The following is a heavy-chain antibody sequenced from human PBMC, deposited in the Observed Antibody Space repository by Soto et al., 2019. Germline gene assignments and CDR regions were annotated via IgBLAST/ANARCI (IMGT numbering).Heavy chain of an antibody. V-gene: IGHV4-39*02. CDR2: IYYSGST. J-gene: IGHJ5*02. Sequence: QLQLQESGPGLVKPSETLSLTCTVSGGSISSSSYYWGWIRQPPGKGLGWIGSIYYSGSTYYNPSLGSRVTISVDTSKNQFSLKLSSVTAADTAVYYCARDGPSGWFDPWGQGTLVTVSS. CDR1: GGSISSSSYY. CDR3: ARDGPSGWFDP.